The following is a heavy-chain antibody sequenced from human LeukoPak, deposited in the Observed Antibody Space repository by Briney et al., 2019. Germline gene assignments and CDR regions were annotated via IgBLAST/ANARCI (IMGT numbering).Heavy chain of an antibody. CDR2: IYYSGST. CDR3: ASRYYDFWSGYPRFGY. CDR1: GGSISSSSYY. D-gene: IGHD3-3*01. Sequence: SETLSLTCAVSGGSISSSSYYWGWVRQPPGKGLEWIGSIYYSGSTYYNPSLKRRVTISVDTSKNQFSLTLSSVTAADTAVYYCASRYYDFWSGYPRFGYWGQGTLVTVSS. V-gene: IGHV4-39*01. J-gene: IGHJ4*02.